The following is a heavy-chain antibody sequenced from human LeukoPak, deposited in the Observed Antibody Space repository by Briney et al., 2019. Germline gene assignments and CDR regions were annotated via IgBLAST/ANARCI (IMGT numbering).Heavy chain of an antibody. V-gene: IGHV3-23*01. J-gene: IGHJ1*01. Sequence: GGSLRLSCAASGFTFSSYAMSWVRQAPGKGLEWVSAISGSGGSTYYADSVKGRFTISRDNSKNTLYLQMNSLRAEDTAVYYCAKGPGYYDSSGYYQTPEYFQHWGQGTLVTVSS. CDR1: GFTFSSYA. CDR3: AKGPGYYDSSGYYQTPEYFQH. D-gene: IGHD3-22*01. CDR2: ISGSGGST.